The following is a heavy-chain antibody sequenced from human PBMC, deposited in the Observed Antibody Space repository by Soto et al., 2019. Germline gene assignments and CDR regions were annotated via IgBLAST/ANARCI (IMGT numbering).Heavy chain of an antibody. D-gene: IGHD2-21*01. CDR2: IWYDGSNK. Sequence: QVQLVESGGGVVQPGRSLRLSCAASGFTFSSYGMHWVRQAPGKGLEWVAVIWYDGSNKYYADSVKGRFTISRDNSKNTLYLQMNSLRAEDTAVYYCARDGESGQAGGRAFDIWGQGTMVTVSS. CDR1: GFTFSSYG. J-gene: IGHJ3*02. CDR3: ARDGESGQAGGRAFDI. V-gene: IGHV3-33*01.